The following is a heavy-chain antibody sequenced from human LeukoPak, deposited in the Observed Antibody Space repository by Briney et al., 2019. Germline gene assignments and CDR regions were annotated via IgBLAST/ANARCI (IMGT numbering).Heavy chain of an antibody. CDR2: ISYDGSNK. Sequence: GGSLRLSCAASGFTFSSYGMHWVRQAPGKGLEWVAVISYDGSNKYYADSVKGRFTISRDNSKNTLYLQMNSLRAEDTAVYYCAKDGGITIFGVVTHPLNYFDYWGQGTLVTVSS. J-gene: IGHJ4*02. V-gene: IGHV3-30*18. CDR3: AKDGGITIFGVVTHPLNYFDY. D-gene: IGHD3-3*01. CDR1: GFTFSSYG.